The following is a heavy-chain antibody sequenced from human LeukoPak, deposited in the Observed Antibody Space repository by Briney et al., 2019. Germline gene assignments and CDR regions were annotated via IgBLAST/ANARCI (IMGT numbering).Heavy chain of an antibody. D-gene: IGHD3-10*02. Sequence: GGSLRLSCAASGFTFSSYAMSWVRQAPGKGLEWVSAISGSGGSTYYADSVKGRFTISRDNSKNTLYLQMNSLRAEDTAVYYCARDTECSGSYYCYYMDVWGKGTTVTVSS. CDR3: ARDTECSGSYYCYYMDV. CDR1: GFTFSSYA. CDR2: ISGSGGST. V-gene: IGHV3-23*01. J-gene: IGHJ6*03.